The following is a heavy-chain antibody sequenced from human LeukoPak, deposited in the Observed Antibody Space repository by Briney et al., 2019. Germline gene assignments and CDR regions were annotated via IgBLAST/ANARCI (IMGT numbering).Heavy chain of an antibody. D-gene: IGHD2-15*01. CDR1: GFTFSNAW. CDR2: IKSKTDGGTT. CDR3: ANLYCSGGSCYSGYFDY. Sequence: GGSLRLSCAASGFTFSNAWLTWVRQAPGKGLEWVGRIKSKTDGGTTDYAAPVKGRFTISRDNSKNTLYLQMNSLRAEDTAVYYCANLYCSGGSCYSGYFDYWGQGTLVTVSS. J-gene: IGHJ4*02. V-gene: IGHV3-15*01.